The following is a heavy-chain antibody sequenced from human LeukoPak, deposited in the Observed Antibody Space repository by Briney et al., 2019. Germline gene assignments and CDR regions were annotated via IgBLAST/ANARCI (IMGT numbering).Heavy chain of an antibody. CDR2: ISAAGDT. CDR1: GFTFSSYD. CDR3: VALGDRIY. V-gene: IGHV3-13*01. J-gene: IGHJ4*02. Sequence: PGGSLRLSCAASGFTFSSYDMHWVRQATGKGLEWVSAISAAGDTYYLDSVKGRFTISRENAKNSLYLQMNSLRAGDTAVYSCVALGDRIYWGQGTLVTVSS. D-gene: IGHD2-21*02.